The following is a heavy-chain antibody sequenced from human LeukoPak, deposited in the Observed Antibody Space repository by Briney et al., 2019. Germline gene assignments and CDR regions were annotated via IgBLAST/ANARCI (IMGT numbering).Heavy chain of an antibody. CDR2: IREKTDGGTA. CDR1: GFTVGTVW. CDR3: TSTLGY. V-gene: IGHV3-15*01. Sequence: GGSLRLSCSASGFTVGTVWMTWVRQASGKGLEWVGRIREKTDGGTAEYAAPVKGRFTISRDDSKNTLYLQMNSVTTEDTAVYYCTSTLGYWGQGTLVTVSS. D-gene: IGHD3-16*01. J-gene: IGHJ4*02.